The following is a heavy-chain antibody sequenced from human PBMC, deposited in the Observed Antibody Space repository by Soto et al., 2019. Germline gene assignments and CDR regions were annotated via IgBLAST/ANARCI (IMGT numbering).Heavy chain of an antibody. CDR3: AKDDGKRHTNYYYGMDV. Sequence: GGSLRLSCAASGFTFSSYGMHWVRQAPGKGLEWVAVISYDGSNKYYADSVKGRFTISRDNSKNTLYLQMNSLRAEDTAVYYCAKDDGKRHTNYYYGMDVWGQGTTVTVSS. CDR1: GFTFSSYG. D-gene: IGHD1-1*01. V-gene: IGHV3-30*18. CDR2: ISYDGSNK. J-gene: IGHJ6*02.